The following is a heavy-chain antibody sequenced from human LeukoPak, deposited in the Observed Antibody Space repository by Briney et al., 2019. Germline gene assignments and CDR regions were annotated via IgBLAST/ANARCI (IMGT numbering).Heavy chain of an antibody. D-gene: IGHD5-12*01. V-gene: IGHV1-2*02. CDR2: INPNSGGT. J-gene: IGHJ5*02. CDR1: GYTFTGYY. CDR3: ARDRLDMVATIRGTWFDP. Sequence: ASVKVSCKASGYTFTGYYMHWVRQAPGQGLEWMGWINPNSGGTNYAQKFQGRVTMTRDTSTSTVYMELSSLRSEDTAVYYCARDRLDMVATIRGTWFDPWGQGTLVTVSS.